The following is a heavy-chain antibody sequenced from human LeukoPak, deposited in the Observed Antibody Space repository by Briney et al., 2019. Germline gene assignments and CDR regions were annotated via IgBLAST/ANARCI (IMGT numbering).Heavy chain of an antibody. CDR2: IKSDGST. J-gene: IGHJ4*02. CDR1: GFTFSSYW. Sequence: GGSLRLSRAASGFTFSSYWMHWVRQAPGKGLVWVSRIKSDGSTNYADSVKGRFTISRDNSKNTLYLQMNSLRAEDTAVYYCCKDCSGGSCYSFDYWGQGTLVTVSS. D-gene: IGHD2-15*01. CDR3: CKDCSGGSCYSFDY. V-gene: IGHV3-74*01.